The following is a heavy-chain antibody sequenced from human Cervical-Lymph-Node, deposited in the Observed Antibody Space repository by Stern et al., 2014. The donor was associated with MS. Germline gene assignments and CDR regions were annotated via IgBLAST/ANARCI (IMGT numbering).Heavy chain of an antibody. J-gene: IGHJ4*02. V-gene: IGHV1-69*01. D-gene: IGHD6-6*01. CDR2: IIPIFGTA. CDR3: ARAAYSTSSYNY. CDR1: GGTFNTNV. Sequence: QVQLMQSGAEVKKPGSSVKVSCKASGGTFNTNVISWVRQAPGQGLEWMGGIIPIFGTALYAQKFQGRVTITANESTRAVYMELGSLRSEDTAVYYCARAAYSTSSYNYWGQGTLVIVSS.